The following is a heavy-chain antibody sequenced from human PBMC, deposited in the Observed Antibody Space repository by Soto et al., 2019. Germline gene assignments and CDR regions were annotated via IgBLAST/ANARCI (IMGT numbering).Heavy chain of an antibody. CDR2: ISGSGFKK. CDR3: AKNQGVELVPLATVDWFDP. J-gene: IGHJ5*02. Sequence: GGSLRLSCAASGFTFSSYAMSWVRQAPGKGLEWISSISGSGFKKYYADSVKGRFTISRDNSKSTVYLELNNLSAEDTAVYHCAKNQGVELVPLATVDWFDPWGQGSVVTVSS. CDR1: GFTFSSYA. D-gene: IGHD1-26*01. V-gene: IGHV3-23*01.